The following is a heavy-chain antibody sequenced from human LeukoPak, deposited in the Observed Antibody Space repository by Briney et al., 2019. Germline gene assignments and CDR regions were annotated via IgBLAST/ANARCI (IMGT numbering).Heavy chain of an antibody. V-gene: IGHV3-30-3*01. D-gene: IGHD5-12*01. Sequence: GGSLRLSCAASGFTFSSYAMHWVRQAPGKGLEWVAVISYDGSNKYYADSVKGRFTISRDNSKNTLYLQMNSLRAEDSAVYYCARGTADGRDGYNYIFDYWGQGTLVTVSS. CDR2: ISYDGSNK. CDR3: ARGTADGRDGYNYIFDY. J-gene: IGHJ4*02. CDR1: GFTFSSYA.